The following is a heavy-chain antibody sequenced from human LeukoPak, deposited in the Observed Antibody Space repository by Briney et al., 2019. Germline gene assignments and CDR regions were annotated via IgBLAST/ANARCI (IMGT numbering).Heavy chain of an antibody. Sequence: GASVKVSCKASGYTFTSYGISWVRQAPGQGLEWMGWISAYNGNTKYAQKLQVRVTMTADTSTSTAYMELRSLRSDDTAVYYCARYMEEGLDGYFDYWGQGTLVTVSS. CDR3: ARYMEEGLDGYFDY. CDR2: ISAYNGNT. J-gene: IGHJ4*02. V-gene: IGHV1-18*04. D-gene: IGHD3-3*01. CDR1: GYTFTSYG.